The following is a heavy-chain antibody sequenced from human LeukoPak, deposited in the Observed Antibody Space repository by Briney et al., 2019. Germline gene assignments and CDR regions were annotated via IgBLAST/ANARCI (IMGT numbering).Heavy chain of an antibody. D-gene: IGHD6-13*01. CDR3: ARDQQLAIDY. V-gene: IGHV3-30*03. CDR1: GFTFSSYW. Sequence: GGSLRLSCAASGFTFSSYWMSWVRQAPGKGLEWVAVISYDGSNKYYADSVKGRFTISRDNSKNTLYLQMNSLRAEDTAVYYCARDQQLAIDYWGQGTLVTVSS. CDR2: ISYDGSNK. J-gene: IGHJ4*02.